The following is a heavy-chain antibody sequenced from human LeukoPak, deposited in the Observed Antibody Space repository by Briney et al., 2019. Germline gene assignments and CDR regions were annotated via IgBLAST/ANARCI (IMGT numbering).Heavy chain of an antibody. CDR2: IYNTGST. D-gene: IGHD7-27*01. V-gene: IGHV4-30-4*01. CDR1: GGSISGGDYY. J-gene: IGHJ4*02. CDR3: ARKLGTKYFDH. Sequence: SQTLSLTCSVSGGSISGGDYYWSWIRQPPGKGLEWIGYIYNTGSTYYNPSLKSRLTISIDTSKNQFSLKLSSVTAADTAVYYCARKLGTKYFDHWGQGTLVTVSS.